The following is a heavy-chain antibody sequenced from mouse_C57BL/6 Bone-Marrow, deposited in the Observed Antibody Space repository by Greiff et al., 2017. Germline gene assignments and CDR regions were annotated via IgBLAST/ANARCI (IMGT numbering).Heavy chain of an antibody. Sequence: VQLQQSGAELVRPGASVQLSCKASGYTFTSYGIRWVKQRPGQGLEWIGEIYPSSGDTKYNEKFKGKATLTADKSSSAAYMELRSLTAEDSAVYFWARGSWYDVCYVHFAFWGQGTLVTVSA. CDR3: ARGSWYDVCYVHFAF. J-gene: IGHJ3*01. CDR2: IYPSSGDT. V-gene: IGHV1-81*01. CDR1: GYTFTSYG. D-gene: IGHD2-3*01.